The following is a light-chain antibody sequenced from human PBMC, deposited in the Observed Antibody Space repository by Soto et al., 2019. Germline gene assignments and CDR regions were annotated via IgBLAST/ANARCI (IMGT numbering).Light chain of an antibody. V-gene: IGKV2D-29*02. CDR3: MQSTQLPPT. J-gene: IGKJ5*01. CDR2: EVS. CDR1: RSLPHITGETF. Sequence: DVVMTQTPLSLSVAPGQPASISCKSSRSLPHITGETFLFWYLQKPGQSPQLLIYEVSTRVSGVPDRFSGSGSGTDFTLEISRVETDDVGIYYCMQSTQLPPTFGQGTRLEIK.